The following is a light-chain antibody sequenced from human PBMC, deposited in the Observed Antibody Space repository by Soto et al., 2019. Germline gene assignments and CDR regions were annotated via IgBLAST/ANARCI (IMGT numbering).Light chain of an antibody. Sequence: IVMTQSPATLAVSPGERATLSCRASRGISSNLAWYQQKPGQAPRLLIYDASTRATGIPARFSGSGSGTEFTLTISSLHSEDFAVYYCQQRSNWPPITFGQGTRLAIK. CDR1: RGISSN. CDR2: DAS. CDR3: QQRSNWPPIT. J-gene: IGKJ5*01. V-gene: IGKV3-15*01.